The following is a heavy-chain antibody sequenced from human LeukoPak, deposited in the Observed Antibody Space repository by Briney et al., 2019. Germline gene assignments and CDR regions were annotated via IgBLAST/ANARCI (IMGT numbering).Heavy chain of an antibody. V-gene: IGHV3-9*03. CDR2: MNWLSDLK. J-gene: IGHJ2*01. Sequence: PGRSLRLSCAASGFNFDDSAIHWVRQSPGKALEWVSAMNWLSDLKPYADSVKGRFTISRDNDKNSVHLQMNSLRPGDMAVYYCAKGPKEHWYFDLWGRGTLVTVSS. CDR3: AKGPKEHWYFDL. CDR1: GFNFDDSA.